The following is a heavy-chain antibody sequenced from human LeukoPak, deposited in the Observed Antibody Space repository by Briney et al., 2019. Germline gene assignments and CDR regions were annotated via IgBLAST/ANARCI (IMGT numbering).Heavy chain of an antibody. V-gene: IGHV4-61*02. CDR1: GGSISSGSYY. D-gene: IGHD6-13*01. CDR2: IYTSGST. Sequence: PSQTLSLTCAVSGGSISSGSYYWSWIRQPAGKGLEWIGRIYTSGSTNYNPSPKSRVTISVDTSKNQFSLKLSSVTAADTAVYYCAREARIAAAGLLFDYWGQGTLVTVSS. CDR3: AREARIAAAGLLFDY. J-gene: IGHJ4*02.